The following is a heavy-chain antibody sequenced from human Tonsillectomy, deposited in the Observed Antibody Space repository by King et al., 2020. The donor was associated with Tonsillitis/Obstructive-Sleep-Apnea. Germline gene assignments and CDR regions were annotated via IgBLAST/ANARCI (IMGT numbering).Heavy chain of an antibody. CDR1: GGSISSSSYY. Sequence: QLQESGPGLVKPSETLSLTCTVSGGSISSSSYYWGWIRQPPGKGLEWIGSIYYSGSTYYNPSLKSRVTISVDTSKNQFSLKLGSVTAADTAVYYCAGLDLTRGYSYGSFDYWGQGTLVTVSS. J-gene: IGHJ4*02. CDR3: AGLDLTRGYSYGSFDY. D-gene: IGHD5-18*01. CDR2: IYYSGST. V-gene: IGHV4-39*01.